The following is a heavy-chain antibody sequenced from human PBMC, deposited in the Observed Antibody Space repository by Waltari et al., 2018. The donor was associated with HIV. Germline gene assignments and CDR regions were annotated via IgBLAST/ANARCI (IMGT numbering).Heavy chain of an antibody. J-gene: IGHJ4*02. CDR3: AGQDYGDYVDY. V-gene: IGHV4-39*01. CDR1: GGSISSSPYY. D-gene: IGHD4-17*01. Sequence: QLRLQESGPRPVKPSDTLSLTCTVSGGSISSSPYYWGWIRQTPGKGLEWIGSIYYSGATYYKPSLQSRVTISVDSAKSQFSLTLSSVTAADTAVYYCAGQDYGDYVDYWGQGALVTVFS. CDR2: IYYSGAT.